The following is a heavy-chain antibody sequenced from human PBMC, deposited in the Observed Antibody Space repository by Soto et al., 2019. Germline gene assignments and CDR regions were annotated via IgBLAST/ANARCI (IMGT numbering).Heavy chain of an antibody. V-gene: IGHV3-30*18. CDR3: AKDGPHFDVDV. CDR1: GSTFSSSG. J-gene: IGHJ6*02. CDR2: HSNDGITK. Sequence: QLVESGGGVVQPGTSLRLSCAASGSTFSSSGWHWVRQAPGKGLEWVAFHSNDGITKNYADSVKGRFTIFRDNSKNTVSPQIDSLRGDDTAVYYCAKDGPHFDVDVWGQGTTVTVSS. D-gene: IGHD3-9*01.